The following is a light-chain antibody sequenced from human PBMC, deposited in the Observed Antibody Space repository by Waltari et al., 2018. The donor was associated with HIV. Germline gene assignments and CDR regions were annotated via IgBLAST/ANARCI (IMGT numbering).Light chain of an antibody. Sequence: QSALTQPASVSGSPGQSITISCTGTSRAVGGYHPVSWYQQHPGKAPKLMIYEVSKRPSGVSNRFSGSKSGNTASLTISGLQAEDEADYYCCAYAGSTTYVIFGGGTKLTVL. V-gene: IGLV2-23*02. J-gene: IGLJ2*01. CDR1: SRAVGGYHP. CDR2: EVS. CDR3: CAYAGSTTYVI.